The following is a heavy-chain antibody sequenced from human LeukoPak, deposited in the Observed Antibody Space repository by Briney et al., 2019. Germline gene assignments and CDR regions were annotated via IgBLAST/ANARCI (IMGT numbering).Heavy chain of an antibody. CDR3: AGGRPHGNDY. D-gene: IGHD4-23*01. J-gene: IGHJ4*02. CDR2: IASDGSST. Sequence: QPGGSLRLSCAASGFTLSSYWMNWVRQAPGKGLAWVSRIASDGSSTTYADSVKGRFSISRDNAKNTLYLQMNSLRVEDTAVYYCAGGRPHGNDYWGQGTLVTVSS. V-gene: IGHV3-74*01. CDR1: GFTLSSYW.